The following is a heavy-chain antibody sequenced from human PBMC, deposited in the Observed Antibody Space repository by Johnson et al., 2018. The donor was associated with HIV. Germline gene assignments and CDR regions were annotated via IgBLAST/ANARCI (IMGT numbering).Heavy chain of an antibody. D-gene: IGHD3-9*01. V-gene: IGHV3-30-3*01. CDR3: ARAWGSRDILTALRGAFDI. CDR1: GFTFSSYA. Sequence: QVQLVESGGGVVQPGRSLRLSCAASGFTFSSYAMHWVRQAPGKGLEWVAVISYDGRNKYYADSVKGRFTISRDHSKNTLYLQMNSLRAEDTAVYYCARAWGSRDILTALRGAFDIWGRGTVVTVTS. CDR2: ISYDGRNK. J-gene: IGHJ3*02.